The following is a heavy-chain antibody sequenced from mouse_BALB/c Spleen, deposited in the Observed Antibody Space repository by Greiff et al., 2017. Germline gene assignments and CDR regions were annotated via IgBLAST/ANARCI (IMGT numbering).Heavy chain of an antibody. J-gene: IGHJ4*01. CDR2: IDPENGNT. Sequence: VQLQQSGAELVRPGALVKLSCKASGFNIKDYYMHWVKQRPEQGLEWIGWIDPENGNTIYDPKFQGKASITADTSSNTAYLRLSSLTSEDTAVYYCARRGYDAMDYWGQGTSVTVSS. CDR3: ARRGYDAMDY. CDR1: GFNIKDYY. V-gene: IGHV14-1*02.